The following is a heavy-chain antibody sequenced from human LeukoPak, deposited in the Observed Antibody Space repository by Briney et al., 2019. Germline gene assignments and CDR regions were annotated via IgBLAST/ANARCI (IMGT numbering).Heavy chain of an antibody. CDR3: AIIPRGYFNWFDP. Sequence: SVKVSCKASGDTFSSYAISWVRQAPGQGLEWMGRIIPIFGTANYAQKFQGRVTITTDESTSTAYMELSSLRSEDTAVYYCAIIPRGYFNWFDPWGQGTLVTVSS. J-gene: IGHJ5*02. CDR1: GDTFSSYA. D-gene: IGHD6-25*01. CDR2: IIPIFGTA. V-gene: IGHV1-69*05.